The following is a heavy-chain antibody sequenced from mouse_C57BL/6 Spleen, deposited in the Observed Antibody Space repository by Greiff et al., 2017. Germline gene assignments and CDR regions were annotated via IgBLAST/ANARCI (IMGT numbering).Heavy chain of an antibody. V-gene: IGHV1-80*01. CDR2: IYPGDGDT. Sequence: VKLMESGAELVKPGASVKISCKASGYAFSSYWMNWVKQRPGKGLEWIGQIYPGDGDTNYNGKFKGKATLTADKSSSTAYMQLSSLTAEDSAVYFCASIYDGYLTLMDYWGQGTSVTVSS. D-gene: IGHD2-3*01. CDR3: ASIYDGYLTLMDY. J-gene: IGHJ4*01. CDR1: GYAFSSYW.